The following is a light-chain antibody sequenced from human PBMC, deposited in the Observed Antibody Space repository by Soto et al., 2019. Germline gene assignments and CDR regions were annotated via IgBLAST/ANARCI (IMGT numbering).Light chain of an antibody. CDR1: KLGDKF. V-gene: IGLV3-1*01. J-gene: IGLJ2*01. CDR3: QAWDTSTHVI. Sequence: SYELTQPPSMSVSPGQIASITCSGDKLGDKFVCWYQQKPGQSPVLVISQDYKRPSGIPERFSGSNSGNTATLTITGTQAMDEADYYCQAWDTSTHVIFGGGTKLTVL. CDR2: QDY.